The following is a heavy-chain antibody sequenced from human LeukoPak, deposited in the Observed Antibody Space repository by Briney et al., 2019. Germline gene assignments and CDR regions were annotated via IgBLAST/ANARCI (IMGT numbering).Heavy chain of an antibody. CDR2: IYYSGRT. CDR3: ARGGVYFQH. V-gene: IGHV4-39*07. J-gene: IGHJ1*01. CDR1: GDSISNTNYY. D-gene: IGHD1-26*01. Sequence: SETLSLTCTVSGDSISNTNYYWGWIRQPPGKGLEWIGSIYYSGRTYYNPSLKSRVTISVDTSKNQFSLRLSSVTAADTAVYYCARGGVYFQHWGQGTLVTVSS.